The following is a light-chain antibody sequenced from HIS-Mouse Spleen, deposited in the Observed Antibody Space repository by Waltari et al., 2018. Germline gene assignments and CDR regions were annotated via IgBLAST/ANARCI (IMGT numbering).Light chain of an antibody. CDR3: AAWDDSLNGPV. Sequence: QSVLTQPPSASGTPGQRVTISCSGSSSNIGSNTVIWYQQLPGTAPKPLIYSNNQRPSGVPDRFSGSKSGTSASLAISGLQSEDEADYYCAAWDDSLNGPVFGGGTKLTVL. CDR1: SSNIGSNT. V-gene: IGLV1-44*01. CDR2: SNN. J-gene: IGLJ2*01.